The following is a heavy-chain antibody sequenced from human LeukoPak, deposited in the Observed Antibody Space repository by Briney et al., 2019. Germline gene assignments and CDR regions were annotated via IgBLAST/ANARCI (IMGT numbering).Heavy chain of an antibody. Sequence: TLSLTCSVSGGSITTYFWTWIRQPPGKALEYLGLIYWDDDKRYNPSLEARLTITKDTSKNQVLLRMTNMDPVDTATYYCAHRFGSGTFYYFDYWGQGTLVTVSS. CDR2: IYWDDDK. J-gene: IGHJ4*02. V-gene: IGHV2-5*08. CDR1: GGSITTYF. D-gene: IGHD3-10*01. CDR3: AHRFGSGTFYYFDY.